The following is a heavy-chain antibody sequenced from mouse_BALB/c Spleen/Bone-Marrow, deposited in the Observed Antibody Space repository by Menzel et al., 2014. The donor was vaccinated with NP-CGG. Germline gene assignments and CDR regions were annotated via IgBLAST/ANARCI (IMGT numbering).Heavy chain of an antibody. CDR2: INPSNGGT. CDR1: GYTFTNYY. V-gene: IGHV1S81*02. CDR3: TRSGNYLFAY. D-gene: IGHD2-1*01. J-gene: IGHJ3*01. Sequence: VQLQQSGAELVKPGASVRLSCKAYGYTFTNYYMYWVKQRPGQGLEWIGEINPSNGGTNFNEKFKSKATLTVGKSSNTTYMQLSSLTSEDSAVYYCTRSGNYLFAYWGQGTLVTVSA.